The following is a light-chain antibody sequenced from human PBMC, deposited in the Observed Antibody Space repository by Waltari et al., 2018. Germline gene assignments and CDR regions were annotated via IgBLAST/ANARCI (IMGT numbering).Light chain of an antibody. V-gene: IGKV3-15*01. J-gene: IGKJ1*01. CDR1: KSVSCT. Sequence: EAVWTQSPATLSVSQGAWATLSRRDSKSVSCTLAWYQQKPGQAPRLLLHGASTRATGIPARFSGRGSGTEVTLTISGLQSEDVAVYYCQQYNNWARTFGQGTKVEIK. CDR2: GAS. CDR3: QQYNNWART.